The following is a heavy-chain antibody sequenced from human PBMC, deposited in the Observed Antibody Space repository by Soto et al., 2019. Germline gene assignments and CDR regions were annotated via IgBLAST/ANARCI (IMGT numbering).Heavy chain of an antibody. J-gene: IGHJ3*02. Sequence: EVQLLESGGGLVQPGGSLRLSCAASGFTFSTYAMSWVRQAPGKGLEWVATIRGSGGNTHYADSVKGRFTTSRDNSENTVYLQMNSLRAEDTAVYYWARVKAQILSSGWYGGDDIWGPGTMVTVSS. CDR2: IRGSGGNT. CDR3: ARVKAQILSSGWYGGDDI. D-gene: IGHD6-19*01. V-gene: IGHV3-23*01. CDR1: GFTFSTYA.